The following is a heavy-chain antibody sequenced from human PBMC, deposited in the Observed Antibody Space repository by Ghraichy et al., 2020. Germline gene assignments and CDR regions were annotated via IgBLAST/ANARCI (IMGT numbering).Heavy chain of an antibody. V-gene: IGHV1-2*02. CDR3: ARDLVTGDSYYYYGLDV. CDR1: GYTFSDYY. CDR2: INPGGGGT. D-gene: IGHD1-20*01. Sequence: ASVKVSCKASGYTFSDYYIHGVRQAPGQGLEWMGWINPGGGGTNYAQKFQGRVTMTRDTSITTAYMELRRLRSDDTAVYYCARDLVTGDSYYYYGLDVWGRGTTVTVS. J-gene: IGHJ6*02.